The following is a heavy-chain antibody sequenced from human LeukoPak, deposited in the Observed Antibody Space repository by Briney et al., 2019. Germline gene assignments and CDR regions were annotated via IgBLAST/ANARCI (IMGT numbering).Heavy chain of an antibody. J-gene: IGHJ3*01. CDR1: GFSFSSHE. V-gene: IGHV3-48*03. CDR3: ARDRAIIAEDGFDV. Sequence: GGSLRLSCAPSGFSFSSHEMNWLRQAPGKGLEWVSYISVSGTNIFYADSVKGRFTISRDDAKNSLFLQMNSLRAEDTAIYYCARDRAIIAEDGFDVWGRGTLVTVSS. CDR2: ISVSGTNI. D-gene: IGHD2/OR15-2a*01.